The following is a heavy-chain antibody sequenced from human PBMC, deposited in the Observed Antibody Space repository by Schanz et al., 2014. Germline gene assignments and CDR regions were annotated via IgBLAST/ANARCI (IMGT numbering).Heavy chain of an antibody. V-gene: IGHV3-23*04. CDR2: ISGSGGST. CDR1: RFTVTNAW. J-gene: IGHJ2*01. CDR3: AKDAPYPFDL. Sequence: EVQLVESGGGLVQPGGSLTLSCAASRFTVTNAWMSWVRQAPGKGLEWVSAISGSGGSTYYADSVKGRFTISRDNSKNTLYLQMNSLRAEDTAIYYCAKDAPYPFDLWGRGTLITVSS.